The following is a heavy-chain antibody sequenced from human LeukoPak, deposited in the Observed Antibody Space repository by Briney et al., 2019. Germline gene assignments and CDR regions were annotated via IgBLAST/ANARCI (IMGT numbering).Heavy chain of an antibody. J-gene: IGHJ6*03. Sequence: SETLSLTCAVYGGSFSGYYWSWIRKPPGKGLEWIGEINHSGTTNNNPSLKSRVTISVDTSKNQFSLQLNSVTPEDTAVYYCARDLGSPRRITIFGVVIPHYYYYYYMDVWGKGTTVTVSS. CDR1: GGSFSGYY. CDR2: INHSGTT. D-gene: IGHD3-3*01. CDR3: ARDLGSPRRITIFGVVIPHYYYYYYMDV. V-gene: IGHV4-34*01.